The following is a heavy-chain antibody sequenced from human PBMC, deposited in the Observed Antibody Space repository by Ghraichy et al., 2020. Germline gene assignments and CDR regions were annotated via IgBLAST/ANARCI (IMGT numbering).Heavy chain of an antibody. CDR3: AKIAVTGLWYFDL. D-gene: IGHD6-19*01. Sequence: LSLTCAASGFSFSSHGMSWVRQAPGKGLEWVSSISSSGGSTFYTNSVKGRLTISRDNSKNTLYLQMNSLRAEDTAVYYCAKIAVTGLWYFDLWGRGTLVTVSS. CDR1: GFSFSSHG. CDR2: ISSSGGST. J-gene: IGHJ2*01. V-gene: IGHV3-23*01.